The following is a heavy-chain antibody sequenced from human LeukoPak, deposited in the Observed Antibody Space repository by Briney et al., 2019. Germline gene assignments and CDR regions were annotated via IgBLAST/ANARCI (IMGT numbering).Heavy chain of an antibody. CDR1: GGSISSYY. CDR2: IYYSGST. J-gene: IGHJ4*02. V-gene: IGHV4-59*01. CDR3: ARAKTMVAPYDY. Sequence: PSGTLSLTCTVSGGSISSYYWSWIRQPPGKGLEWIGYIYYSGSTNYNPSLKSRVTISVDTSKNQFSLKLSSVIAADTAVYYCARAKTMVAPYDYWGQGTLVTVSS. D-gene: IGHD4/OR15-4a*01.